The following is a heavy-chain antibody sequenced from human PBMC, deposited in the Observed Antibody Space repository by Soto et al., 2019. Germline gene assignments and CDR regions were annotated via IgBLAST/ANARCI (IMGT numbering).Heavy chain of an antibody. CDR3: AKDKVEVAVAGTALYYYYYMDV. Sequence: ASVKVSCKVSGYTLTELSMHWVRQAPGKGLEWMGGFDPEDGETIYAQKFQGRVTMTEDTSTDTAYMELSSLRSEDTALYYCAKDKVEVAVAGTALYYYYYMDVWGKGTTVTVSS. CDR2: FDPEDGET. J-gene: IGHJ6*03. D-gene: IGHD6-19*01. CDR1: GYTLTELS. V-gene: IGHV1-24*01.